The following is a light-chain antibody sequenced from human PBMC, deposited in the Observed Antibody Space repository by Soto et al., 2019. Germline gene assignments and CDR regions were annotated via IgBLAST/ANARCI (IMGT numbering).Light chain of an antibody. CDR3: QQNYCIPYT. V-gene: IGKV1-39*01. J-gene: IGKJ2*01. CDR1: QDIAFY. CDR2: GAS. Sequence: DIQMTQSPSSLSVSVGDRVTMSCRTSQDIAFYLNWYQQKPGKAPQLLIYGASNLQHGAPSRFSGSGSGTDFTLTITSLQPEDFATYFCQQNYCIPYTFGQGTKLEI.